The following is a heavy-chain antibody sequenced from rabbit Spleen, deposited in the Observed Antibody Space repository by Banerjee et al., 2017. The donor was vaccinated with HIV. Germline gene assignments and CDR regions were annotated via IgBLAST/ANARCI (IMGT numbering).Heavy chain of an antibody. J-gene: IGHJ4*01. V-gene: IGHV1S40*01. D-gene: IGHD4-1*01. Sequence: QSLEESGGDLVKPGASLTLTCTASGFSFSSSDYMCWVRQAPGKGLEWISCIAGTSSGFSYSATWAKGRFTCSKTSSTTVTLQVTSLTAADTATYFCARDLAGVIGWNFNLWGPGTLVTVS. CDR1: GFSFSSSDY. CDR3: ARDLAGVIGWNFNL. CDR2: IAGTSSGFS.